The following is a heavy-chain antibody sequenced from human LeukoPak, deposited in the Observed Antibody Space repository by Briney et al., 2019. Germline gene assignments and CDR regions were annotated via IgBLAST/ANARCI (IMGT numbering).Heavy chain of an antibody. D-gene: IGHD6-13*01. CDR2: VEHDGSK. J-gene: IGHJ1*01. Sequence: GGSLRLSCVTSGFTFNTHGMHWVRQAPGKGLEWVAFVEHDGSKKYLDSVKGRFTISRDNSDKTLYLEMNSLRADDTALYYCAKWGFIAPTGAAIRESFYHWGRGTLVTVSS. CDR1: GFTFNTHG. V-gene: IGHV3-30*02. CDR3: AKWGFIAPTGAAIRESFYH.